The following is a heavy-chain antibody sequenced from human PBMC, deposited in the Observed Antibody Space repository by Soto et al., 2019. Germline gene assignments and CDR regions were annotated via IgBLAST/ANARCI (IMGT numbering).Heavy chain of an antibody. D-gene: IGHD3-22*01. CDR2: IIPIFGTA. CDR3: ARDGLANWFDP. J-gene: IGHJ5*02. V-gene: IGHV1-69*13. CDR1: GGTFSSYA. Sequence: GASVKVSCKASGGTFSSYAISWVRQAPGQGLGWMGGIIPIFGTANYAQKFQGGVTITADESTSTAYMELSSLRSEDTAVYYCARDGLANWFDPWGQGTLVTVSS.